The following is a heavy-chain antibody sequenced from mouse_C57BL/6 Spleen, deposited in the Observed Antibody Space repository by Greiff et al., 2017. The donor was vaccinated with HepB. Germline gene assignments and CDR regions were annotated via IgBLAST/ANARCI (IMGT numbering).Heavy chain of an antibody. J-gene: IGHJ4*01. CDR1: GYTFTSYW. CDR2: IHPNSGST. CDR3: ARLNGYYAMDY. Sequence: QVQLQQPGAELVKPGASVKLSCKASGYTFTSYWMHWVKQRPGQGLEWIGMIHPNSGSTNYNEKFKSKATLTVDKSSSTASMQLSSLTSEDSAVYYCARLNGYYAMDYWGQGTSVTVSS. V-gene: IGHV1-64*01.